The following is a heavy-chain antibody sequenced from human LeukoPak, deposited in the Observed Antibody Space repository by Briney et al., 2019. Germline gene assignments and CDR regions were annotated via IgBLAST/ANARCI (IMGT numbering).Heavy chain of an antibody. D-gene: IGHD3-9*01. Sequence: QTGGSLRLSCTASGFTFSSYGMHWVRQAPGKGLEWVAFIRFDGNNENYADSVKGRFTISRDNSKNTLYLQMNSLRAEDTAVYYCAKGLRRPFLRYFDWLGRYFDYWGQGTLVTVSS. V-gene: IGHV3-30*02. CDR1: GFTFSSYG. CDR2: IRFDGNNE. CDR3: AKGLRRPFLRYFDWLGRYFDY. J-gene: IGHJ4*02.